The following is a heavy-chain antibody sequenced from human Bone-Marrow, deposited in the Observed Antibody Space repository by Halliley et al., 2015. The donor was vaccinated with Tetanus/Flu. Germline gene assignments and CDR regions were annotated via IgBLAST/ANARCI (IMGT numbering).Heavy chain of an antibody. CDR1: TFTFSFYA. CDR3: AKDRGAHYYDSSGYGAFDV. Sequence: SLRLSCATSTFTFSFYAMTWVRQAPGKGLEWVSSISASGSRTYHADFVKGRFTVSRDNSKNTLCLQMNSLRDGDTAVYFCAKDRGAHYYDSSGYGAFDVWGQGTVVTVSS. D-gene: IGHD3-22*01. J-gene: IGHJ3*01. V-gene: IGHV3-23*01. CDR2: ISASGSRT.